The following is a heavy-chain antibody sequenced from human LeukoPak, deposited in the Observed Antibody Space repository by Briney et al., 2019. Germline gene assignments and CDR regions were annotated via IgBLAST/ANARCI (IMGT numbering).Heavy chain of an antibody. CDR3: ARVPGDY. CDR1: GFTFSSYL. V-gene: IGHV3-7*02. J-gene: IGHJ4*02. CDR2: IKQDGSEK. Sequence: GGSLRLSCAASGFTFSSYLMSWVRQAPGKGLEWVANIKQDGSEKYYVDSVKGRFTISRDNAKNSLYLQMNSLRAEDTAVYYCARVPGDYWGQGTLVTVSS.